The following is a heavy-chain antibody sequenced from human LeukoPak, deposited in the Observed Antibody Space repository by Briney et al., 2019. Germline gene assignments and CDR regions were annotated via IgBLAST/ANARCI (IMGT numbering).Heavy chain of an antibody. D-gene: IGHD2-8*01. Sequence: SETLSLTCTVSGGSISSYYWSWIRQPPGKGLEWIGYIYYSGSTNYNPSLKSRVTISVDTSKNQFSLKLTSVTAADTAVYYCARDRACSNGICSYFDYWGQGTVVAVSS. V-gene: IGHV4-59*08. J-gene: IGHJ4*02. CDR2: IYYSGST. CDR3: ARDRACSNGICSYFDY. CDR1: GGSISSYY.